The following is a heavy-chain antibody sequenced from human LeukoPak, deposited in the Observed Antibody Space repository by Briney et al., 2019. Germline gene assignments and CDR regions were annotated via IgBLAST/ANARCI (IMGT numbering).Heavy chain of an antibody. CDR2: INPNSGGT. CDR1: GYTFTSYD. J-gene: IGHJ4*02. Sequence: GASVKVSCKASGYTFTSYDINWVRQATGQGLEWMGWINPNSGGTNYAQKFQGRVTMTRDTSISTAYMELSRLRSDDTAVYYCARVMGTMVRGVIGYWGQGTLVTVSS. V-gene: IGHV1-2*02. D-gene: IGHD3-10*01. CDR3: ARVMGTMVRGVIGY.